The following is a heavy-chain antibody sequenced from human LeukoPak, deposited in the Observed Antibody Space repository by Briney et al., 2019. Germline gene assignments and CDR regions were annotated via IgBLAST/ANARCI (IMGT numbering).Heavy chain of an antibody. D-gene: IGHD4-11*01. CDR3: ARGRGNYVLPYDY. Sequence: PGRSLRLSCAASGFTFSSYGMHWVRQAPGKGLEWVSYISSSSSTIYYADSVKGRFTISRDNAKNSLYLQMNSLRDEDTAVYYCARGRGNYVLPYDYWGQGTLVTVSS. CDR2: ISSSSSTI. J-gene: IGHJ4*02. CDR1: GFTFSSYG. V-gene: IGHV3-48*02.